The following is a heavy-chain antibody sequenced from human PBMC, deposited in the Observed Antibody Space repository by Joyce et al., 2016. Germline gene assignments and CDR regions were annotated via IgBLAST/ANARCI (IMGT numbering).Heavy chain of an antibody. D-gene: IGHD6-13*01. J-gene: IGHJ6*02. Sequence: QVQLVESGGGVVQPGRSLSLSCAASGFTTFTSFALHWVRQDQGKGLEWVALISYDGGKKNDADAVKGRFTISRENSKNTMELQMDSLRVEYTAVYYCARGYPRIATEFDGLDVWGQGTTVTVSS. CDR2: ISYDGGKK. CDR3: ARGYPRIATEFDGLDV. CDR1: GFTTFTSFA. V-gene: IGHV3-30*01.